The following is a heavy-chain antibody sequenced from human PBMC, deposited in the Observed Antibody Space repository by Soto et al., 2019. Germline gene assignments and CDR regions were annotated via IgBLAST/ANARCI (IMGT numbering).Heavy chain of an antibody. CDR2: IIPIFGTA. CDR1: GGTFSSYA. D-gene: IGHD2-15*01. CDR3: ARSHSGSSSLDIYYYYYYGMDV. J-gene: IGHJ6*02. V-gene: IGHV1-69*01. Sequence: QVQLVQSGAEVKKPGSSVKVSCKAAGGTFSSYAISWVRQAPGQGLEWMGGIIPIFGTANYAQKFQGRVTITADESTSTGYMELSSLRSEDTAVYYCARSHSGSSSLDIYYYYYYGMDVWAQGTTVTVSS.